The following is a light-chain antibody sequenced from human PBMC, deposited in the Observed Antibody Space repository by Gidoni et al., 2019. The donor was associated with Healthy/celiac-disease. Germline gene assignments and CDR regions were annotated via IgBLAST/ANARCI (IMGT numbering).Light chain of an antibody. CDR3: QQYGSSPRT. V-gene: IGKV3-20*01. Sequence: ELVLTQSPGTLSLSPGERATLSCRASQSVSSIYLAWYQQKPGQAPRLIIYGASSRATGIPDRVSGSGSGTDFTLTISRLEPEDFAVYYCQQYGSSPRTFGQGTKVEIK. J-gene: IGKJ1*01. CDR1: QSVSSIY. CDR2: GAS.